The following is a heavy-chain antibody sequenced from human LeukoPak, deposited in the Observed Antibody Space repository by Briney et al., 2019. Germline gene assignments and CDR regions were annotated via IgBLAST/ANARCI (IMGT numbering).Heavy chain of an antibody. CDR2: IYHSGST. CDR1: GGSISSGGYY. J-gene: IGHJ4*02. V-gene: IGHV4-30-2*01. D-gene: IGHD1-26*01. CDR3: ARSNEWELLHY. Sequence: SQTLSLTCTVSGGSISSGGYYWSWIRQPPGKGLEWIGYIYHSGSTYYNPSLKSRVTISVDRSKNQFSLKLSSVTAADTAVYYCARSNEWELLHYWGQGTLVTVSS.